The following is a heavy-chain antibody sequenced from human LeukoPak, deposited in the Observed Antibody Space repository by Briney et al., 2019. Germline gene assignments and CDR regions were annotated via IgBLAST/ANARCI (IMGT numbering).Heavy chain of an antibody. J-gene: IGHJ4*02. CDR2: ISSNGGST. CDR1: GFTFSSYA. CDR3: ARGPLYDSSGYPTARFDY. V-gene: IGHV3-64*01. Sequence: GGSLRLSCAASGFTFSSYAMHWVRQAPGKGLEYISAISSNGGSTYYANSVKGRFTISRDNSKNTLYLQMGSLRAEDMAVYYCARGPLYDSSGYPTARFDYWGQGTLVTVSS. D-gene: IGHD3-22*01.